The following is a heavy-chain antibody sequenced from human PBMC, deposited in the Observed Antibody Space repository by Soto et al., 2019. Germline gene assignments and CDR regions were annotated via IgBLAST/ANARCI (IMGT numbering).Heavy chain of an antibody. CDR2: ISATGTTT. CDR1: GFTFSSST. Sequence: EVQLVESGGGLVQPGGSLRLSCTASGFTFSSSTMNWVRQAPGKGLAWVSYISATGTTTHYADSVKGRFTISRDSATNSLYLQMNSLRDEDTAIYYCAGQSFDYWGQGTLVTVSS. V-gene: IGHV3-48*02. CDR3: AGQSFDY. J-gene: IGHJ4*02.